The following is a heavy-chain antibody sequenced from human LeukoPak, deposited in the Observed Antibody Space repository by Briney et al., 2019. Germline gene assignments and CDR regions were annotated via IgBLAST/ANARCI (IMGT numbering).Heavy chain of an antibody. Sequence: PSETLSLTCTVSGGSISTTSYYWAWIRQPPGKGLEWIGSIYFSGTTHYNPSLKSRATISVDTSKNKFSLELTSLTVADTAVYYCARHERSIAVAGSFDFWGQGTLVTVSS. CDR3: ARHERSIAVAGSFDF. D-gene: IGHD6-19*01. CDR2: IYFSGTT. V-gene: IGHV4-39*01. CDR1: GGSISTTSYY. J-gene: IGHJ4*02.